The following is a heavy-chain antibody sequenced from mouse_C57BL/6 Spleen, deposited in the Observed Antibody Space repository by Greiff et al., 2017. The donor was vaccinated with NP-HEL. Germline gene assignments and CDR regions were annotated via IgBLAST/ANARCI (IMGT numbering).Heavy chain of an antibody. CDR2: IDPSDSYT. CDR3: ARPYGSSYDWYFDV. CDR1: GYTFTSYW. J-gene: IGHJ1*03. V-gene: IGHV1-69*01. D-gene: IGHD1-1*01. Sequence: QVQLKQPWAELVMPGASVKLSCKASGYTFTSYWMHWVKQRPGQGLEWIGEIDPSDSYTNYNQKFKGKSTLTVDKSSSTAYMQLSSLTSEDSAVYYCARPYGSSYDWYFDVWGTGTTVTVSS.